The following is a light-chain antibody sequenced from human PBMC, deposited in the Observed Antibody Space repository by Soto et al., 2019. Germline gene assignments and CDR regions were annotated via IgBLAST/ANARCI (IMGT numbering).Light chain of an antibody. CDR3: QQSYSRPHA. Sequence: DIQMTQSPSSMSESAGDRVTLTCRASQGISTYLNWYQQKPGKAPKLLIYAASSLHSEVPLRFSGSGSGTDFTLTISSLHPEEFATYYCQQSYSRPHAVGQGTKVVIK. J-gene: IGKJ1*01. CDR2: AAS. CDR1: QGISTY. V-gene: IGKV1-39*01.